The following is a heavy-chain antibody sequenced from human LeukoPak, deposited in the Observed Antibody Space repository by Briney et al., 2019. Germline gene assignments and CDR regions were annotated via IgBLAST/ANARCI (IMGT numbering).Heavy chain of an antibody. CDR2: IWYDGSNK. V-gene: IGHV3-33*01. D-gene: IGHD3-10*01. J-gene: IGHJ4*02. CDR1: GFTFSSYG. CDR3: ARAPMVRGVWLVGFDY. Sequence: SGGSLRLSCAASGFTFSSYGMHWVRQAPGKGLEWVAVIWYDGSNKYYADSVKGRFTISRDNSKNTLYLQMNSLRAEDTAVYYCARAPMVRGVWLVGFDYWGQGTLVTVSS.